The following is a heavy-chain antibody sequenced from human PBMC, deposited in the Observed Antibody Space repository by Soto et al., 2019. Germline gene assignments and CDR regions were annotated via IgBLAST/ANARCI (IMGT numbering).Heavy chain of an antibody. Sequence: SETLSLTCTVSGGSISSGGYYWSWIRQHPGKGLEWIGYIYYSGSTYYNPSLKSRVTISVDTSKNQFSLKLSSVTAADTAVYYCARGGYYYDSSGYRNLFDPWAQGTLVTVSS. D-gene: IGHD3-22*01. CDR3: ARGGYYYDSSGYRNLFDP. CDR2: IYYSGST. J-gene: IGHJ5*02. V-gene: IGHV4-31*03. CDR1: GGSISSGGYY.